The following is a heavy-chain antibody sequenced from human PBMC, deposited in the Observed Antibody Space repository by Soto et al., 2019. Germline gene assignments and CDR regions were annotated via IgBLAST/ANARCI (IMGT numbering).Heavy chain of an antibody. CDR1: GFTFSSYG. D-gene: IGHD2-15*01. CDR2: ISYDGSNK. Sequence: QVQLVESGGGVVQPGRSLRLSCAASGFTFSSYGMHWVRQAPGKGLEWVAVISYDGSNKYYADSVKGRFTISRDNSKNTLYLQMNILRAEDTAVYYCAKTGVVAATAFDYWGQGTLVTVSS. CDR3: AKTGVVAATAFDY. J-gene: IGHJ4*02. V-gene: IGHV3-30*18.